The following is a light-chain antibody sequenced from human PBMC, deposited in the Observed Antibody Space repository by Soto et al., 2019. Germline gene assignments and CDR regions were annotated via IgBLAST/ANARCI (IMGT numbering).Light chain of an antibody. V-gene: IGKV3-20*01. J-gene: IGKJ1*01. CDR2: AAS. Sequence: EIVLTQSPGTLSLSPGERATLSCRASQSVSSSYLAWYQHKPGQAPRLFIYAASSRATGIPDRFSGSGSGTYYTLTISRLEPEDFAVYYCQHYGTSRTFGQGTKVEIK. CDR3: QHYGTSRT. CDR1: QSVSSSY.